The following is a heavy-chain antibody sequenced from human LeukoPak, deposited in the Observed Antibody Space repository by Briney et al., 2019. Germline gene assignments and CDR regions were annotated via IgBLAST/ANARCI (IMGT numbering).Heavy chain of an antibody. CDR2: ISSSRSYI. CDR1: GFTFSSYS. V-gene: IGHV3-21*04. D-gene: IGHD3-22*01. J-gene: IGHJ4*02. CDR3: ARRAGDYSHPYDY. Sequence: GGSLRLSCTASGFTFSSYSMNWVRQAPGKGLEWVSSISSSRSYIYYADSVKGRFTISRDNSKNTLYLQMNSLRAEDTAVYYCARRAGDYSHPYDYWGQGILVTVSS.